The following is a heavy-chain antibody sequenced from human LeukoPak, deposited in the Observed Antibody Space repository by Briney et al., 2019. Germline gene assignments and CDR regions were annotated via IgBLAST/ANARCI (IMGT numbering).Heavy chain of an antibody. J-gene: IGHJ4*02. V-gene: IGHV3-53*01. Sequence: GGSLRHSCAASGFIVISNYMSWVRQAPGKGLEWVSIIYSGGNTYYADSVKGRFTISRDNAKNSLYLQMNSLRAEDTAVYYCARDRGYSYVYGLDYWGQGSLVTVSS. CDR2: IYSGGNT. CDR1: GFIVISNY. CDR3: ARDRGYSYVYGLDY. D-gene: IGHD5-18*01.